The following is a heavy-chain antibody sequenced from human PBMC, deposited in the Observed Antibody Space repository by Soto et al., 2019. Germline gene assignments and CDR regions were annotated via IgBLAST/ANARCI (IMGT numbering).Heavy chain of an antibody. CDR3: ARTAYCSGGSCYSIYYSDLDG. D-gene: IGHD2-15*01. J-gene: IGHJ6*02. CDR2: IYYSGST. CDR1: GGSINSGGYY. V-gene: IGHV4-31*03. Sequence: QVQLQESGPGLVKPSQTLSLTCTVSGGSINSGGYYWSWIRQHPGKGLEWIGYIYYSGSTNYNPSLKSRVTISVDTFKNQCSLKLCSVTAAETAVYYCARTAYCSGGSCYSIYYSDLDGWGQGTTVTVSS.